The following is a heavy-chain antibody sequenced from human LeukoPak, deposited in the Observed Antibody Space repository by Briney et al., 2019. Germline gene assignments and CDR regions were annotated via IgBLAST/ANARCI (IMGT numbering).Heavy chain of an antibody. CDR1: GFTVSSNY. CDR3: AGYGGGYSYGYGDF. V-gene: IGHV3-53*01. CDR2: IYSGGST. J-gene: IGHJ4*02. D-gene: IGHD5-18*01. Sequence: GGSLRLSXAASGFTVSSNYMSWVRQAPGKGLGWVSAIYSGGSTYYADSVKGRFTISRDNSKNAVYLQMNSLRAEDTAVYYCAGYGGGYSYGYGDFWGQGTLVTVSS.